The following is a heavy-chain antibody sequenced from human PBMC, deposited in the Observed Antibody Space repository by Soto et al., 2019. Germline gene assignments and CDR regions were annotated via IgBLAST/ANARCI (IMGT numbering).Heavy chain of an antibody. V-gene: IGHV3-9*01. J-gene: IGHJ6*03. CDR3: AKDRYGLNYYYYMDV. CDR1: GFTFDDYA. D-gene: IGHD5-18*01. CDR2: ISWNSGSI. Sequence: EVQLVESGGGLVQPSRSLRVSWAASGFTFDDYAMHWVRQAPGKGLEWVSGISWNSGSIGYADSVKGRFTISRDNAKNSLYLQMNSLRAEDTALYYCAKDRYGLNYYYYMDVWGKGTTVTVSS.